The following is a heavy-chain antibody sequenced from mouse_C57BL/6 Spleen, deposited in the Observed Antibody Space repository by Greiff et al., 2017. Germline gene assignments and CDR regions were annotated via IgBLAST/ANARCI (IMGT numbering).Heavy chain of an antibody. Sequence: VQLQQSGPGLVKPSQSLSLTCSVTGYSITSGYYWNWIRQFPGNKLEWMGYISYDGSNNYNPSLKNRISITRDTSKNQFFLKLNSVTTEDTATYYCAREQGGDWAFDYWGQGTTLTVSS. V-gene: IGHV3-6*01. D-gene: IGHD4-1*01. J-gene: IGHJ2*01. CDR2: ISYDGSN. CDR3: AREQGGDWAFDY. CDR1: GYSITSGYY.